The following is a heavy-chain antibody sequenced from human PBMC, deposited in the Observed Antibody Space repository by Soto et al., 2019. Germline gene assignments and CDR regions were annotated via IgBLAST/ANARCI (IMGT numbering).Heavy chain of an antibody. V-gene: IGHV4-34*01. Sequence: SETLSLTCAVYGGSFSGYYWSWIRQPPGKGLEWIGEINHSGSTNYNPSLKSRVTISVDTSKNQFSLKLSSVTAADTAVYYCARRDSSGPPLDYWGQGTLVTVFS. CDR3: ARRDSSGPPLDY. D-gene: IGHD3-22*01. J-gene: IGHJ4*02. CDR1: GGSFSGYY. CDR2: INHSGST.